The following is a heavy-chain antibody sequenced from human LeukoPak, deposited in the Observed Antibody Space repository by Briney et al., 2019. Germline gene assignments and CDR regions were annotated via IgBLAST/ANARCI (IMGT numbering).Heavy chain of an antibody. CDR2: IKEDGSEK. J-gene: IGHJ4*02. D-gene: IGHD6-19*01. V-gene: IGHV3-7*01. CDR3: ARTQSSGWYSGVFPYDY. CDR1: GFTFSSFW. Sequence: PGGSLRLSCAASGFTFSSFWMTWVRQAPGKGLEWVANIKEDGSEKYYLDSVKGRFTISRDNAKNLLSLQMNSLRAEDTAVYYCARTQSSGWYSGVFPYDYWGQGTLVTVSS.